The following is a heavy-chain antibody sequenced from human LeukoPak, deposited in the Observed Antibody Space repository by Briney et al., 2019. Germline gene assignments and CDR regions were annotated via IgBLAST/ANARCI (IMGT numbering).Heavy chain of an antibody. CDR1: GFTFSDHG. CDR2: IWYNGSKK. J-gene: IGHJ4*02. V-gene: IGHV3-33*01. CDR3: ARDPYGSGDGYFDY. Sequence: GRSLRLSCAASGFTFSDHGMHWVRQAPGKGLEWVAIIWYNGSKKYYAESVKGRFTISRDNSKNTLYLQMSSLRAEGTAVYYCARDPYGSGDGYFDYWGQGTLVTVSS. D-gene: IGHD3-10*01.